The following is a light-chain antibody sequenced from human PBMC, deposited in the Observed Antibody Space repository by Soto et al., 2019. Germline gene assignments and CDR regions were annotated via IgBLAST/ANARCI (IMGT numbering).Light chain of an antibody. CDR3: QHYYNYPLP. V-gene: IGKV1-8*01. J-gene: IGKJ4*01. CDR2: AAS. Sequence: AIRMTQSPSSFSASTGDRVTITCRASQGISSYLAWYQQKPGKAPKLLIYAASTLQSGVPSRFSGSGSGTDFTLTISCLQSEDFATYYCQHYYNYPLPFGGGTKVDI. CDR1: QGISSY.